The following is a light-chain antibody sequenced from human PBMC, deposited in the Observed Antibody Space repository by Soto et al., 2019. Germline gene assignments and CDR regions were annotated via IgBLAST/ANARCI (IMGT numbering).Light chain of an antibody. CDR1: SSNIGGNT. J-gene: IGLJ3*02. CDR2: NNN. Sequence: QSVLTQPPSASGTPGQRVTISCSGSSSNIGGNTVNWYQQLPGTAPKLLIYNNNQRPSGVPDRFSGSKSDTSGSLAISGVQFEDEADYYCAAWDDSLRAWLFGGGTKLTVL. V-gene: IGLV1-44*01. CDR3: AAWDDSLRAWL.